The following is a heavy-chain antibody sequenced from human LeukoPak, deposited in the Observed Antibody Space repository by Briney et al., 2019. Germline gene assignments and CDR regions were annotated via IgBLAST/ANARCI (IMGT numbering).Heavy chain of an antibody. CDR1: GFTFSDYY. Sequence: GGSLRLSCAASGFTFSDYYMSWIRQAPGKGLEWVSYISSSGSTIYYADSVKGRFTISRDNAKNSLYLQMNSLRAEDTALYYCARGRDDIVLMVYAGRYMDVWGKGTTVTVSS. J-gene: IGHJ6*03. CDR2: ISSSGSTI. CDR3: ARGRDDIVLMVYAGRYMDV. D-gene: IGHD2-8*01. V-gene: IGHV3-11*01.